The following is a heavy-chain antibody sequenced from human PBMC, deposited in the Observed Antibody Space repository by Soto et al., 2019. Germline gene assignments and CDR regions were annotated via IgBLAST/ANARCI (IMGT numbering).Heavy chain of an antibody. V-gene: IGHV3-7*04. J-gene: IGHJ4*02. D-gene: IGHD3-10*01. CDR2: IKEDGSEK. Sequence: EVQLVESGGGLVQPGGSLRLSCAASGFTFSSYWMSWVRQAPGRGLEWVGNIKEDGSEKYYVDSVNGRFTVSRDNAKYSLYLQMNSLRAEDTAVYYCARATGADKEDYWGQGTLVTVSS. CDR1: GFTFSSYW. CDR3: ARATGADKEDY.